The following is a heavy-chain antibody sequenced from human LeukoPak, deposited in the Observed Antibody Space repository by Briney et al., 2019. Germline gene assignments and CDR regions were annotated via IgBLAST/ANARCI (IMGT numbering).Heavy chain of an antibody. V-gene: IGHV5-51*01. D-gene: IGHD3-3*01. CDR3: VRAGSGYRYFDY. CDR2: IYPGDSDI. CDR1: GNSFSSYW. Sequence: GESLKISCKGTGNSFSSYWIGWVRQMPGKGLEWMGFIYPGDSDIRYSPSFQGQVTISADKSLSTAYLQWRSLKSSDTAMYYCVRAGSGYRYFDYWGQGTLVTVSS. J-gene: IGHJ4*02.